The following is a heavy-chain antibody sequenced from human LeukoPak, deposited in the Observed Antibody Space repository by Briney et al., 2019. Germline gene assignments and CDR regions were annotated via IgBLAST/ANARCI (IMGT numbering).Heavy chain of an antibody. CDR3: AHRKATSWAHDY. D-gene: IGHD2-2*01. J-gene: IGHJ4*02. CDR1: GFTVSSSY. CDR2: IYSGGSGST. Sequence: GGSLRLSCAASGFTVSSSYMSWVRQAPGKGPEWVSVIYSGGSGSTYYADSVKGRFTISRDNSKNTLNLQMNSLRAEDTAVYYCAHRKATSWAHDYWGQGTLVTVSS. V-gene: IGHV3-53*01.